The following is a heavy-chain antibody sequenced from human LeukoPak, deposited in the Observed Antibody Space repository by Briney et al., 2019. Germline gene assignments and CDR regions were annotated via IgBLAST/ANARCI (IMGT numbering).Heavy chain of an antibody. D-gene: IGHD6-19*01. CDR1: GYTFTGYY. V-gene: IGHV1-2*02. J-gene: IGHJ4*02. CDR3: ARMAVAGTGIFDY. Sequence: ASVKVSCKASGYTFTGYYMHWVRQAPGQGLECMGWINPNSGGTNYAQKFQGRVTMTRDTSISTAYMELSRLRSDDTAVYYCARMAVAGTGIFDYWGQGTLVTVSS. CDR2: INPNSGGT.